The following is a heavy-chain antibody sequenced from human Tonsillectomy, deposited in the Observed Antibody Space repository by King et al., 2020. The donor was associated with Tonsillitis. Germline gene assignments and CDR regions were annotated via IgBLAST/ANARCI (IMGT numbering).Heavy chain of an antibody. V-gene: IGHV1-2*02. D-gene: IGHD5-24*01. CDR2: VNPNSGGT. CDR1: GYLFTNYY. Sequence: VQLVQSGAEVKKPGASVKVSCKASGYLFTNYYTHWLRQAPGQGLEWMGWVNPNSGGTHFAQNFQGRVTMTRDASISTAYMEVSRLRSDDTAVYFCARTTLELARKSPVFDFWGQGTLVTVSS. CDR3: ARTTLELARKSPVFDF. J-gene: IGHJ4*02.